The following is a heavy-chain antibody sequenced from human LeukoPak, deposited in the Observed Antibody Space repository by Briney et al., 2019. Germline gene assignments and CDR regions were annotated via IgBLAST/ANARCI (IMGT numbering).Heavy chain of an antibody. CDR2: ISSSGSTI. D-gene: IGHD2-2*01. Sequence: GGSLRLSCAASGFTFSDYYMSWIRQAPGKGLEWVSYISSSGSTIYYADSVQGGFTISRDNAKKSLYLQMNSLRAEDTAVYYCARDQIVVVPAANDYYGMDVWGQGTTVTVSS. J-gene: IGHJ6*02. V-gene: IGHV3-11*01. CDR1: GFTFSDYY. CDR3: ARDQIVVVPAANDYYGMDV.